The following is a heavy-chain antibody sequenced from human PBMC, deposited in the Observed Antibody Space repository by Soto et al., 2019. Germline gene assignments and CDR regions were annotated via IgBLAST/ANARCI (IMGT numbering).Heavy chain of an antibody. J-gene: IGHJ4*02. Sequence: PGGSLRLSCAASGFTFSSYSMNWVRQAPGKGLEWVSSISSSSSYIYYADSVKGRFTISRDNAKNSLYLQMNSLRAEDTAVYYCARARREYSGYDWLDYWGQGTLVTVSS. V-gene: IGHV3-21*01. CDR2: ISSSSSYI. CDR3: ARARREYSGYDWLDY. CDR1: GFTFSSYS. D-gene: IGHD5-12*01.